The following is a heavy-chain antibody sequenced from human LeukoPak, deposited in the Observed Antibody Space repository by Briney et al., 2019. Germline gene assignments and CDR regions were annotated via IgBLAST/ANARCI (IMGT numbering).Heavy chain of an antibody. D-gene: IGHD4-17*01. Sequence: GGSLRLSCAASRFTFSSCAMTWVRQAPGKGLEWVSAISGSGGYTYYADSVKGRFTISRDNSKNTLYLQVNSLRAEDTAVYNCARVGDYGNYYYYAMDVWGQGTTVTVSS. V-gene: IGHV3-23*01. J-gene: IGHJ6*02. CDR3: ARVGDYGNYYYYAMDV. CDR1: RFTFSSCA. CDR2: ISGSGGYT.